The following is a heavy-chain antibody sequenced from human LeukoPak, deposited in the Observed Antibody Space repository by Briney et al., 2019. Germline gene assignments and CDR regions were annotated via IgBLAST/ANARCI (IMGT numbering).Heavy chain of an antibody. V-gene: IGHV4-34*01. J-gene: IGHJ4*02. Sequence: SETLSHTCGVHGASLSGYYWTWIRQFPGKGLEWIGEINHSGTTDDNPSLKSRVTISVDASKTQFSLKLTSVTAADTAVYYCARGRGWNFFDYWGLGTLVTVSS. CDR1: GASLSGYY. D-gene: IGHD6-19*01. CDR3: ARGRGWNFFDY. CDR2: INHSGTT.